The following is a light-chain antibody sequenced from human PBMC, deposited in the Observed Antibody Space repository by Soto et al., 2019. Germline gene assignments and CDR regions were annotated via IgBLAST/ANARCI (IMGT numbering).Light chain of an antibody. Sequence: DIQTTQSPSSLSASVEDRVIITCRASQSISNHLNWYQQKPGKAPKLLIFAASSLQSGVPSRLSGSRSGPDFTLTISSLQPEDFATYYCQQSYSSPPTFGQGTKVDIK. CDR1: QSISNH. J-gene: IGKJ1*01. V-gene: IGKV1-39*01. CDR3: QQSYSSPPT. CDR2: AAS.